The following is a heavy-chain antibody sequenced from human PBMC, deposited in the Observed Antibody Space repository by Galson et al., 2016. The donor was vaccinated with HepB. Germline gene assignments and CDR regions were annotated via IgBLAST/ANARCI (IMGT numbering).Heavy chain of an antibody. Sequence: SVKVSCKASGYTFIDYYMHWVRHAPGQGPEWMGWINPKTGGTKYAQKFQGRVTLTRDTSISTAYMELNSLRSDDTAIYYCARDKGGYYDILPFDPWGQGTLVTVSS. J-gene: IGHJ5*02. CDR3: ARDKGGYYDILPFDP. D-gene: IGHD3-9*01. V-gene: IGHV1-2*02. CDR1: GYTFIDYY. CDR2: INPKTGGT.